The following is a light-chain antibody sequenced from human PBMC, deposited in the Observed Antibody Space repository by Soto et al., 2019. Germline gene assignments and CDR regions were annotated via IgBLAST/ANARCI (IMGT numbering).Light chain of an antibody. V-gene: IGLV1-47*01. CDR3: AAWDDSLSGGV. J-gene: IGLJ3*02. CDR1: SSNIGSNF. Sequence: QSVLTQPPSASGTPGQRVTISCSGSSSNIGSNFVYWYQQFPGTAPKLLIYRNNQRPSGVHDRFSGSKSGTSASLAISGLPSEDEADYYCAAWDDSLSGGVFGGGTKLTVL. CDR2: RNN.